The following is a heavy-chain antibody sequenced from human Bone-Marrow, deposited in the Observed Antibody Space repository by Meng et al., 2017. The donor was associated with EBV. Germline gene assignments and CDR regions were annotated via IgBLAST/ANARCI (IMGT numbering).Heavy chain of an antibody. CDR1: GFTFSSYT. CDR3: ARDLPTPTTTFDY. Sequence: VQLVESGGGVVQPGRSLXLSCEASGFTFSSYTMHWVRQAPSKGLVWVAVVSYDGSNKYYAESVKGRFTISRDNAKNTLYLQMSSLRGGDTAVYYCARDLPTPTTTFDYWGQGPLVTVSS. D-gene: IGHD1-7*01. V-gene: IGHV3-30-3*01. J-gene: IGHJ4*02. CDR2: VSYDGSNK.